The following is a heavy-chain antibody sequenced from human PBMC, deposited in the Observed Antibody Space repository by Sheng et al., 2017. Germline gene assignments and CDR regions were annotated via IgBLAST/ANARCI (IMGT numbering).Heavy chain of an antibody. CDR3: ARGLGRAWYFDL. D-gene: IGHD3-16*01. V-gene: IGHV4-59*01. CDR1: GGSISSYY. CDR2: IYYSGST. J-gene: IGHJ2*01. Sequence: QVQLQESGPGLVKPSETLSLTCTVSGGSISSYYWSWIRQPPGKGLEWIGYIYYSGSTNYNPSLKSRVTISVDTSKNQFSLKLSSVTAADTAVYYCARGLGRAWYFDLWGLAPWSLSPQ.